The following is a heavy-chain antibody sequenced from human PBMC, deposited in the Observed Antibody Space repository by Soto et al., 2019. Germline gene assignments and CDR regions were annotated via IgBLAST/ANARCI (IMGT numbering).Heavy chain of an antibody. CDR1: GFTFSDYY. CDR3: ARGRAPSSWSGINN. J-gene: IGHJ4*02. V-gene: IGHV3-11*01. CDR2: ISNTADTT. D-gene: IGHD2-2*01. Sequence: PGGSLRLPCAASGFTFSDYYMSWIRQAPGRGLEWISYISNTADTTYYADSVKGRFTVSRDNAKNSLSLEMNSLRADDTAVYYCARGRAPSSWSGINNWAQGTLVTVSS.